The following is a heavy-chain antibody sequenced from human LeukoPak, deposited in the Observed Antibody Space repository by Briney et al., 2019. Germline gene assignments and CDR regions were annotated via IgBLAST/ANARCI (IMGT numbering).Heavy chain of an antibody. D-gene: IGHD3-22*01. Sequence: GASVKVSSKASGYTFTSYGISWVRQAPGQGLEWMGWISAYNGNTNYAQKLQGRVTMATDTSTSTAYMELRSLRSDDTAVYYCARGLSYYYDWSGYHHFDYWGQGTLGTVSS. CDR2: ISAYNGNT. J-gene: IGHJ4*02. CDR3: ARGLSYYYDWSGYHHFDY. V-gene: IGHV1-18*01. CDR1: GYTFTSYG.